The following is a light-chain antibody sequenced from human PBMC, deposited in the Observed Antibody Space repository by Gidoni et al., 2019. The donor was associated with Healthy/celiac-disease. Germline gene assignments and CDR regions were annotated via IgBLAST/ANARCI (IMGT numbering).Light chain of an antibody. V-gene: IGLV3-1*01. CDR1: KLGDKY. J-gene: IGLJ3*02. CDR2: QDS. CDR3: QAGDSSTV. Sequence: SYELTQPPSVSVSPRQTASITCAGDKLGDKYACWYQQKPGQSPVLVIYQDSKRPSGIPERFSGSNSGNTATLTISGTQAMDEADYYCQAGDSSTVFGGGTKLTVL.